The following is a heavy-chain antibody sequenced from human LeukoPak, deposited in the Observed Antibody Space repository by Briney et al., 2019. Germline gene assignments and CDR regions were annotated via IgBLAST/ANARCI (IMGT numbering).Heavy chain of an antibody. CDR2: VHHTGST. D-gene: IGHD3-10*01. V-gene: IGHV4-38-2*02. Sequence: SETLSLTCNVSGYSISRGYYWGWIRQPPGKGLEWIGSVHHTGSTYYNPSLRSRVSISVDKSTNHISLEVTSVTAADTAVYFCARDWGFGDSEDWFDPWGQGTLVTVSS. J-gene: IGHJ5*02. CDR1: GYSISRGYY. CDR3: ARDWGFGDSEDWFDP.